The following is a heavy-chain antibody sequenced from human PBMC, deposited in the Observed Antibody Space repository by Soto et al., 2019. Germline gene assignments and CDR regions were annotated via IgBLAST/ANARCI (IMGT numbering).Heavy chain of an antibody. D-gene: IGHD2-15*01. J-gene: IGHJ4*02. V-gene: IGHV3-23*01. CDR3: AKEGDIVVVVAATTSSAFDY. CDR2: ISGSGGST. CDR1: GFTFSSYA. Sequence: HPGGSLRLSCAASGFTFSSYAMSWVRQAPGKGLEWVSAISGSGGSTYYADSVKGRFTISRDNSKNTLYLQMNSLRAEDTAVYYCAKEGDIVVVVAATTSSAFDYWGQGTLVTVSS.